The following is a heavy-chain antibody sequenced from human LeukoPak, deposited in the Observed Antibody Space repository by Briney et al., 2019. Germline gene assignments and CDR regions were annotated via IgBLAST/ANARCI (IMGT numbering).Heavy chain of an antibody. CDR1: GYTFTSYY. V-gene: IGHV1-46*01. J-gene: IGHJ4*02. Sequence: GASVKVSCKASGYTFTSYYMHWVRQAPGQGLEWMGIINPSGGSTSYAQKFQGRVTMTRDTSISTAYMELSRLRSDDTAVYYCARDPPQALYGSYDYWGQGTLVTVSS. CDR3: ARDPPQALYGSYDY. CDR2: INPSGGST. D-gene: IGHD3-10*01.